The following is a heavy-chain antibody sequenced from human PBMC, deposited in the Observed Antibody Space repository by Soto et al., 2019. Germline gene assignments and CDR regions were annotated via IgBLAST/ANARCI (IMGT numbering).Heavy chain of an antibody. Sequence: QVQLVQSGAEVKKPGSSVKVSCKASGGTFSSYAISWVRQAPGQGLEWMGGIIPIFGTANYAQKFQGRVTITADESTSAAYMELSSLKSEDTAVYYCARGSPWVFRVVIIRAYYGMDVWGQGTTVTVSS. CDR1: GGTFSSYA. V-gene: IGHV1-69*01. J-gene: IGHJ6*02. CDR3: ARGSPWVFRVVIIRAYYGMDV. D-gene: IGHD3-3*01. CDR2: IIPIFGTA.